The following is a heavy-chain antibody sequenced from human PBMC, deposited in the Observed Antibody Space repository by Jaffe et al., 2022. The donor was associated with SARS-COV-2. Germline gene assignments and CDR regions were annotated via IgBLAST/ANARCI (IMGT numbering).Heavy chain of an antibody. CDR2: ILTSGST. D-gene: IGHD5-12*01. CDR1: GGSISSGSHY. CDR3: ARSVRPGGYDWFVDN. Sequence: QVQLQESGPGLVKPSQTLSLTCTVSGGSISSGSHYWSWIRQPAGKGLEWIGRILTSGSTTYNPSLKSRVTISVDTSKNQFSLKLSSVTAADTAVYYCARSVRPGGYDWFVDNWGQGTLVTVSS. J-gene: IGHJ4*02. V-gene: IGHV4-61*02.